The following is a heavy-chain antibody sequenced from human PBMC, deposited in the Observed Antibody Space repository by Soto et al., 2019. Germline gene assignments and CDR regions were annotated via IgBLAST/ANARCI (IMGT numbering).Heavy chain of an antibody. V-gene: IGHV3-66*01. D-gene: IGHD2-2*01. J-gene: IGHJ6*03. Sequence: GGSLRLSCAASGFTVSSNYMSWVRQAPGKGLEWVSVIYSGGSTYYADSVKGRFTISRDNSKNTLYLQMNSLRAEDTAVYYCARAESTLDYYYYYYMDGWGKGTKVTVSS. CDR3: ARAESTLDYYYYYYMDG. CDR2: IYSGGST. CDR1: GFTVSSNY.